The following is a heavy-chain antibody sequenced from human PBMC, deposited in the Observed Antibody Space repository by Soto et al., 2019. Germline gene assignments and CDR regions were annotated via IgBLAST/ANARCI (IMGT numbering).Heavy chain of an antibody. CDR3: AKSYSSGWYGYFDY. D-gene: IGHD6-19*01. CDR1: GFTFTSYA. Sequence: EVQLLESGGGLVQPGGSLRLSCAASGFTFTSYAMSWVRRAPGKGLEWVSAMSGSGGSTYYADSVKGRFTISRDNTKNTLYLKMNSLRAEDTDVYYCAKSYSSGWYGYFDYWGQGTLVTVSS. J-gene: IGHJ4*02. V-gene: IGHV3-23*01. CDR2: MSGSGGST.